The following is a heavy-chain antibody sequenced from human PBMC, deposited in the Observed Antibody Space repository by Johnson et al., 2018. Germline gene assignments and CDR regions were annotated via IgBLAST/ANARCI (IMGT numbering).Heavy chain of an antibody. Sequence: QVQLQQWGAGLLKPSETLSLTCAVYGGSFSDYYWNWIRQPPGKGLEWIAEITHSGSTNYNPSLKSRVTISVDTSENQVYLRPNSVTAADTAIYYCARAAAGDYYYGGVDVWGQGATVTVSS. V-gene: IGHV4-34*01. CDR1: GGSFSDYY. CDR3: ARAAAGDYYYGGVDV. J-gene: IGHJ6*02. D-gene: IGHD6-13*01. CDR2: ITHSGST.